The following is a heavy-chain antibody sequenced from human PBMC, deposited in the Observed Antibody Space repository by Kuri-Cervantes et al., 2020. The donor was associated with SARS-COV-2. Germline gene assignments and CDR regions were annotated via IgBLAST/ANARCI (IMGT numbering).Heavy chain of an antibody. Sequence: SCTVSGGSISSGSYYWSWIRQPAGKGLEWIGYIYTSGSTNYNPSLKSRVTISVDTSKNQFSLKLSSVTAADTAMYYCARDLRYDDSGYYYPLTDWGQGTRVTVSS. D-gene: IGHD3-22*01. CDR1: GGSISSGSYY. V-gene: IGHV4-61*09. CDR2: IYTSGST. CDR3: ARDLRYDDSGYYYPLTD. J-gene: IGHJ4*02.